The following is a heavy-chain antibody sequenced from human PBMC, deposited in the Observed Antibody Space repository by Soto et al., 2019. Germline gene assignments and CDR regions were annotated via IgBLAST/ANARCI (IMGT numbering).Heavy chain of an antibody. Sequence: PETLSLTSIVSGESISSSSYYWGWIRQHPGKGLEWIGRIYYSGRTYYNPSFKSRVTISIDTSKNQFSLKLSSVTATDTAVYYCARQRTTVVTQAYFDHWGQGALVTVSS. J-gene: IGHJ4*02. V-gene: IGHV4-39*01. CDR1: GESISSSSYY. CDR2: IYYSGRT. D-gene: IGHD2-21*02. CDR3: ARQRTTVVTQAYFDH.